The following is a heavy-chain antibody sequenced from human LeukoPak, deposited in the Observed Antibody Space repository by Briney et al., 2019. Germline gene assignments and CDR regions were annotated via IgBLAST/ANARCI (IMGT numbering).Heavy chain of an antibody. V-gene: IGHV3-23*01. CDR3: AKDEEDIVVVPAASDY. D-gene: IGHD2-2*01. CDR1: GFTFSSYA. CDR2: ISGSGGST. Sequence: GGSLRLSCAASGFTFSSYAMSWVRQAPGKGLEWVSAISGSGGSTYYADSVKGRFTISRDNSKNTLYLQMNSLRAEDTAVYYCAKDEEDIVVVPAASDYWGQGALVTVSS. J-gene: IGHJ4*02.